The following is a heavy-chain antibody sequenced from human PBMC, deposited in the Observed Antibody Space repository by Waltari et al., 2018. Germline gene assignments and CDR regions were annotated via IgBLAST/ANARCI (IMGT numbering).Heavy chain of an antibody. D-gene: IGHD6-13*01. Sequence: QLHLQLSCPGLVKPSETLSLTCAVSGTSVTTTNYFWRWIRQPPGRGLEWIGRINFTGRTDYNPSLNSRVTISIDTSTNQFSLSPRSVTAADTAVYYCARGIWQQLAHFDSWGQGTLVTVSS. CDR3: ARGIWQQLAHFDS. CDR2: INFTGRT. CDR1: GTSVTTTNYF. J-gene: IGHJ4*02. V-gene: IGHV4-39*01.